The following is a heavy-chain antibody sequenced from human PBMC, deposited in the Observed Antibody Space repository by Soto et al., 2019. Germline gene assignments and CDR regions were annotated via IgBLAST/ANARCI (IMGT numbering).Heavy chain of an antibody. CDR2: LGTAGDT. CDR1: GFTFSSYD. Sequence: EVQLVESGGNLVQPGVSLRPSCAASGFTFSSYDMHWVRQDTGKGLEGVSALGTAGDTYYPDSVKGRFTISRENAKNSLYLQMNSLRAGDTAVYYCARGDNSGWSDFDVWGQGTMVTVSS. D-gene: IGHD6-19*01. J-gene: IGHJ3*01. CDR3: ARGDNSGWSDFDV. V-gene: IGHV3-13*01.